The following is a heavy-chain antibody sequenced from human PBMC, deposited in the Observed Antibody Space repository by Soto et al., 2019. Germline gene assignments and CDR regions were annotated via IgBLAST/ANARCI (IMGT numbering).Heavy chain of an antibody. J-gene: IGHJ4*02. D-gene: IGHD1-26*01. CDR3: VRGGNPYHYATSGPGTFDK. CDR2: TSFSGYT. CDR1: GDSVSSGDSY. V-gene: IGHV4-30-4*01. Sequence: QVQLQESGPGLVKPSQTLSLTCSVSGDSVSSGDSYWSWIRQPPGKALEWIGYTSFSGYTSYSPSLKSRVTISVDMPKSQFSLRRTSVTAADTAVYYCVRGGNPYHYATSGPGTFDKWGQGTLVSVSS.